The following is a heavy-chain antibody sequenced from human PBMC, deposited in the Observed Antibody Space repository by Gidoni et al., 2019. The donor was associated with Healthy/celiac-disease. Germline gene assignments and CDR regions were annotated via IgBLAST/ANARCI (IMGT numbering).Heavy chain of an antibody. V-gene: IGHV3-23*01. CDR1: GFTFSSHA. CDR3: AKDFDYYGSGSYYNWYFDL. D-gene: IGHD3-10*01. CDR2: SSGSCGSK. J-gene: IGHJ2*01. Sequence: EVQLLESGGGLVQPGGSLRLSCAASGFTFSSHAMSWVRQAPGKGLEWVSASSGSCGSKYYADAVKGRFTTARDNSKNTLYLQMNSLRAEDTAVYYWAKDFDYYGSGSYYNWYFDLWGRGTLVTVSS.